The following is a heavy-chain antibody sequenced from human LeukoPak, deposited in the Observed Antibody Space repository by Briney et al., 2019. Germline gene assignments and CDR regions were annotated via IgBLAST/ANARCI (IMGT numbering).Heavy chain of an antibody. CDR2: ISYDGSNK. CDR1: GFTFSSYG. J-gene: IGHJ5*02. V-gene: IGHV3-30*03. D-gene: IGHD6-13*01. CDR3: ARDPSVQIIAAAGFTNWFDP. Sequence: PGGSLRLSCAASGFTFSSYGMHWVRQAPGKGLEWVAVISYDGSNKYYADSVKGRFTISRDNSKNTLYLQTNSLRAEDTAVYYCARDPSVQIIAAAGFTNWFDPWGQGTLVTVSS.